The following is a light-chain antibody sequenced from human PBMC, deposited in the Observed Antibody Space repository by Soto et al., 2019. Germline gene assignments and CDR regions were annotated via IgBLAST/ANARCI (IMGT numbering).Light chain of an antibody. CDR2: AAS. Sequence: DIQMTQSPTSLSASVGDRVTITCRASQGIRNFVAWYQQKPGKPPKLLIYAASTLQSGVPSRFSGSGSGTDFTLTINSLQPEDVATYSCQKYSSVPVFGPGXKV. V-gene: IGKV1-27*01. CDR3: QKYSSVPV. CDR1: QGIRNF. J-gene: IGKJ3*01.